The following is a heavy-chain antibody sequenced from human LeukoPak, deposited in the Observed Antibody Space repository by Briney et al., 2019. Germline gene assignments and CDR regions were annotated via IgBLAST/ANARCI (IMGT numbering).Heavy chain of an antibody. V-gene: IGHV4-61*02. CDR1: GGSISSCSYY. Sequence: SETLSLTCTVSGGSISSCSYYWSWIRQPAGKGLGWIGRIYTSGSTNYNPSLKSRVTTSVDTSKNQFSLKLSFVTVADTAVYYCAREALLQPYYMDVWGKGTTVTVSS. J-gene: IGHJ6*03. CDR3: AREALLQPYYMDV. CDR2: IYTSGST. D-gene: IGHD2-15*01.